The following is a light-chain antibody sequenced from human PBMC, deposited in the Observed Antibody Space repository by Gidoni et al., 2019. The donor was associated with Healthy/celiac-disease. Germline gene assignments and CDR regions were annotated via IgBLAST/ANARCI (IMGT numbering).Light chain of an antibody. Sequence: QSALTQPASVSGSPGQSITISCTGTSSDFGGYNYVSWYQQHPGKAPKLMIYDVSNRPSGVSNRFSGSKSGNTASLNISGLQAEDEADYCCSSYTSSSTLVFGGGTKLTVL. CDR3: SSYTSSSTLV. CDR2: DVS. J-gene: IGLJ2*01. CDR1: SSDFGGYNY. V-gene: IGLV2-14*01.